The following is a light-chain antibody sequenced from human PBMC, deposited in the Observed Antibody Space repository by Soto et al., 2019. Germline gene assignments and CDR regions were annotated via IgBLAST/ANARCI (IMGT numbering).Light chain of an antibody. CDR2: RIF. J-gene: IGKJ4*01. Sequence: EIVMTQPPGTVSVFPGETVTLSCRASQSFIGYLDWFHQKPGQAPRLVLRRIFTRATGIPARFSGSGSGTEFTLTISSLQSEDFAVYYCQQYNNWPPLTFGGGTKVDIK. CDR1: QSFIGY. CDR3: QQYNNWPPLT. V-gene: IGKV3-15*01.